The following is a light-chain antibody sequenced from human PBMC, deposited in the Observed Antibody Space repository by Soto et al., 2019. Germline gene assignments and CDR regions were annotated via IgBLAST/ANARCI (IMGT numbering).Light chain of an antibody. V-gene: IGKV3-20*01. Sequence: EIVLTQTPATLSLSPGERVTLSCRASQNRGDTYLAWYQQKPGQAPRLLIYGVSARLPGISDRFRAIPSGTAFTLTIILLVPDAFAVYYCQQYSRSSVTFSNLPFGGGYNAEI. J-gene: IGKJ4*01. CDR2: GVS. CDR1: QNRGDTY. CDR3: QQYSRSSVTFSNLP.